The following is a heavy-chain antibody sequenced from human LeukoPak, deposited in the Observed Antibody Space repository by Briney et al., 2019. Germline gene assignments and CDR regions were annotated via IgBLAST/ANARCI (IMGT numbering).Heavy chain of an antibody. CDR2: IYYSGST. CDR1: GGSISSSSYY. V-gene: IGHV4-39*01. Sequence: SETLSLTCTVSGGSISSSSYYWGWIRQPPGKGLEWIGSIYYSGSTYYNPSLKSRVTISVDTSKNQFSPKLSSVTAADTAVYYCARHDYGGHDDLTPFDYWGQGTLVTVSS. D-gene: IGHD4-23*01. J-gene: IGHJ4*02. CDR3: ARHDYGGHDDLTPFDY.